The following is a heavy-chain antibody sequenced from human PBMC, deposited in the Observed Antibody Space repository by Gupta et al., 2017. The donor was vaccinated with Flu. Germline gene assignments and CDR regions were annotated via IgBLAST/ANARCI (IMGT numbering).Heavy chain of an antibody. J-gene: IGHJ4*02. CDR2: IYYNGIR. V-gene: IGHV4-59*01. CDR1: GGSINSYY. CDR3: ARYGGYYFEY. D-gene: IGHD5-12*01. Sequence: QVQLRESGPGLLKPSETLSLTCTVSGGSINSYYWSWLRQSPGKGLEWIGYIYYNGIRDYNPSLKSRVTISVDTSKNQFSLKLNSVTTADTAVYYCARYGGYYFEYWGQGTLVTVPS.